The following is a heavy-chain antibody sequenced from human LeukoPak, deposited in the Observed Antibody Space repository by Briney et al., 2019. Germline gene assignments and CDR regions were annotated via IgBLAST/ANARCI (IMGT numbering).Heavy chain of an antibody. CDR3: ARVEYYSPVASGINNWFDP. CDR1: GGSISSSSYY. Sequence: SETLSLTCTVSGGSISSSSYYWGWIRQPPGKGLEWIGSIYYSGSTYYNPSLKSRVTISVDTSKNQFSLKLSSVTAADTAVYYCARVEYYSPVASGINNWFDPWGQGTLVTVSS. J-gene: IGHJ5*02. CDR2: IYYSGST. D-gene: IGHD2/OR15-2a*01. V-gene: IGHV4-39*07.